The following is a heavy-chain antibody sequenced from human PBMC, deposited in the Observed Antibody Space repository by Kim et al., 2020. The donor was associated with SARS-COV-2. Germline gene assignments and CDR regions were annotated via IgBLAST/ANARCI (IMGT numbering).Heavy chain of an antibody. CDR2: INHSGST. Sequence: SETLSLTCAVYGGSFSGYYWSWIRQPPGKGLEWIGEINHSGSTNYNPSLKSRVTISVDTSKNQFSLKLSSVTAADTAVYYCAREGQLGYWGQGTLGTVSS. J-gene: IGHJ4*02. V-gene: IGHV4-34*01. CDR1: GGSFSGYY. CDR3: AREGQLGY. D-gene: IGHD6-6*01.